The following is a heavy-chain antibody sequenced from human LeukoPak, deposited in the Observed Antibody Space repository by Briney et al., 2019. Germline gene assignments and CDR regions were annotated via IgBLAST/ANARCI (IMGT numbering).Heavy chain of an antibody. V-gene: IGHV3-66*01. Sequence: PGGSLRLSCAASGFTVSSNYMSWVRQAPGKGLEWVSVIYSGGSTYYADSVKGRFTISRDNSKNTLYLQMNSLRAEDTAVYYCASRYYDFWSGSYSTYGMDVWGQGTTVTVSS. J-gene: IGHJ6*02. CDR1: GFTVSSNY. CDR3: ASRYYDFWSGSYSTYGMDV. CDR2: IYSGGST. D-gene: IGHD3-3*01.